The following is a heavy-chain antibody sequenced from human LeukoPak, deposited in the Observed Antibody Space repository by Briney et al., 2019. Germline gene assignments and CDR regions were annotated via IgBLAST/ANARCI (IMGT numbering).Heavy chain of an antibody. CDR3: ARHDSTYQLTTCFDY. Sequence: SETLSLTCAVSGYSLSSGYYWGWIRPPPGKGLEWIGSIYHSGSTYYNPSLKSRVTISVDTSKNQFSLKLSSVTAADTAVYYCARHDSTYQLTTCFDYWGQGTLVTVSS. CDR2: IYHSGST. V-gene: IGHV4-38-2*01. D-gene: IGHD2-2*01. J-gene: IGHJ4*02. CDR1: GYSLSSGYY.